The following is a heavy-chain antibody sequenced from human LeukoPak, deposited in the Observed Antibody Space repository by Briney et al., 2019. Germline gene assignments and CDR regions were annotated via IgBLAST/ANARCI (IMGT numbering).Heavy chain of an antibody. V-gene: IGHV3-21*01. D-gene: IGHD5-24*01. CDR1: GFTFSSYS. Sequence: PGGSLRLSCAASGFTFSSYSMNWVRQAPGKGLEWVSSISSSSSYIYYADSVKGRFTISRDNAKNSLYLQMNSLRAEDTAVYYCARDYRRRVATISPTFDYWGQGTLVTVSS. CDR3: ARDYRRRVATISPTFDY. CDR2: ISSSSSYI. J-gene: IGHJ4*02.